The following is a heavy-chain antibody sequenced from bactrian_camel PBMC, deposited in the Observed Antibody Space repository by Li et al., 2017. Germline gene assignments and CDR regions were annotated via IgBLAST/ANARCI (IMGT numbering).Heavy chain of an antibody. V-gene: IGHV3S53*01. CDR2: IDSGGRT. J-gene: IGHJ4*01. Sequence: HVQLVESGGGLVQPGGSLRLSCAASGRIHSDFVMGWFRQFPGKRREAVATIDSGGRTEYTDSAKGRFTVSRDNANNTVNLMMNSLKPEDTAMYYCAANFGPYCSGPSLARRANFLGQGTQVTVS. D-gene: IGHD2*01. CDR1: GRIHSDFV.